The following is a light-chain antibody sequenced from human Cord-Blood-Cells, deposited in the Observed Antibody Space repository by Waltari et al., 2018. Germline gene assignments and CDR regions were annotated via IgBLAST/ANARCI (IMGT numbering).Light chain of an antibody. V-gene: IGLV2-8*01. Sequence: QSALTQPASVSGSPGQSITIPCTGTSSDVGGYNYVSWYQQHPGKAPKLMIYDVSKRPSGVSNRFSGSKSGNTASLTVSGLQAEDEADYYCSSYAGSNNLVFGGGTKLTVL. CDR1: SSDVGGYNY. CDR2: DVS. J-gene: IGLJ3*02. CDR3: SSYAGSNNLV.